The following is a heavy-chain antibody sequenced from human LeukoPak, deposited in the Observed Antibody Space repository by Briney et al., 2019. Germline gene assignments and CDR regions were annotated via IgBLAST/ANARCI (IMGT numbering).Heavy chain of an antibody. V-gene: IGHV1-69*02. D-gene: IGHD2-2*01. CDR3: ARSPLAYCSSTSCPDRVYYYYYYMDV. J-gene: IGHJ6*03. CDR1: GGTFSSYT. Sequence: SVKVSCKASGGTFSSYTISWVRQAPGQGLEWMGRIIPILGIANYAQKFQGRVTITADKSTSTAYMELSSLRSEDTAVYYCARSPLAYCSSTSCPDRVYYYYYYMDVWGKGTTVTVSS. CDR2: IIPILGIA.